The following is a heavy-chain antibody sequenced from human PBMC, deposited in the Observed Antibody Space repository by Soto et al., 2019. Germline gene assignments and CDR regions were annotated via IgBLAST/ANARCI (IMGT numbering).Heavy chain of an antibody. D-gene: IGHD2-2*01. J-gene: IGHJ6*02. CDR2: INHSGST. CDR3: ARGRLGIVVVPAAKDYYYGMDV. Sequence: AETLSLTCAVYGGSFIGYYCILSRHPPVEGLEWMVEINHSGSTNYNPSLKSRLTISVDTSTNQFSLKLSSVTAADTAVYYCARGRLGIVVVPAAKDYYYGMDVWGQGTTVTVSS. CDR1: GGSFIGYY. V-gene: IGHV4-34*01.